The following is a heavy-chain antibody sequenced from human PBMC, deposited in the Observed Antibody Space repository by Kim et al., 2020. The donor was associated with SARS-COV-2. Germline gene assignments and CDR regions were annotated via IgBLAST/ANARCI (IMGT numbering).Heavy chain of an antibody. J-gene: IGHJ4*02. V-gene: IGHV3-53*01. CDR3: ARFPRGDGHNSGFDY. CDR1: GFIVSSND. Sequence: GGSLRLSCTASGFIVSSNDMAWVRQVPGKGLEWVSTIYSAGNTFYADSVKGRFTISRDNSKNTLYLQVKRLTVEDTAVYYCARFPRGDGHNSGFDYWGQGTLVTVSS. CDR2: IYSAGNT. D-gene: IGHD1-1*01.